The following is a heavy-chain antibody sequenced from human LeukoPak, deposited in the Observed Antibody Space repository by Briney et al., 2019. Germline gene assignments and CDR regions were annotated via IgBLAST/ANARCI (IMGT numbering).Heavy chain of an antibody. CDR2: INPNSGGT. CDR3: ARDRYCSSTSCYAGNWFDP. J-gene: IGHJ5*02. D-gene: IGHD2-2*01. CDR1: GYTFTGYY. V-gene: IGHV1-2*02. Sequence: ASVKVSCKASGYTFTGYYMHWVRQAPGQGLEWMGWINPNSGGTNYAQKFQGRVTTTRDTSISTAYMELSRLRSDDTAVYYCARDRYCSSTSCYAGNWFDPWGQGTLVTVSS.